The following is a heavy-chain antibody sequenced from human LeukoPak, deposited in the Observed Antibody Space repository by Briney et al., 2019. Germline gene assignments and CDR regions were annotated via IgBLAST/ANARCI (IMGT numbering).Heavy chain of an antibody. CDR1: GYTFTSYA. J-gene: IGHJ4*02. Sequence: ASVKVSCKASGYTFTSYAISWVRQAPGQGLEWMGWISAYNCNTNYAQKIQGRVTMTRDTSTSTAYMELRSLRSDDTAVYYCARDRGTTYYDFWSGPSDTFDYWGQGTLVTVSS. V-gene: IGHV1-18*01. D-gene: IGHD3-3*01. CDR2: ISAYNCNT. CDR3: ARDRGTTYYDFWSGPSDTFDY.